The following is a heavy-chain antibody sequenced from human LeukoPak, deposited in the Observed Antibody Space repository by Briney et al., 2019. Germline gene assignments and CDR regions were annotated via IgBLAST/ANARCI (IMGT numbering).Heavy chain of an antibody. D-gene: IGHD3-16*01. CDR3: AKDIDFGRFDY. CDR2: IHYDGGNK. V-gene: IGHV3-30*02. CDR1: GLTFRSYG. Sequence: PGGSLRLSCAASGLTFRSYGMHWVRQAPGKGLEWVAFIHYDGGNKYYADSVKGRFTISRDNSKNTLYLQMDSLRAEDTAVYYCAKDIDFGRFDYWGQGTLVTVSS. J-gene: IGHJ4*02.